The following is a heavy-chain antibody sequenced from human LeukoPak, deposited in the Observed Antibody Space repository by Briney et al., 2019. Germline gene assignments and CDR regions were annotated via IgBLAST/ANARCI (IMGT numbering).Heavy chain of an antibody. CDR3: ANEGGAAANY. J-gene: IGHJ4*02. Sequence: EGSLRLSCAASGFTFSSYGMHWVRQAPGKGLEWVAVISYDGSNKYYADSVKGRFTISRDNSKNTLYLQMNSLRAEDTAVYYCANEGGAAANYWGQGTLVTVSS. CDR1: GFTFSSYG. CDR2: ISYDGSNK. V-gene: IGHV3-30*18. D-gene: IGHD6-13*01.